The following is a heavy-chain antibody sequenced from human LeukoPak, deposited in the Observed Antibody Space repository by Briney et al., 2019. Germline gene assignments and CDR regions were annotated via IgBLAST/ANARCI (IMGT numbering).Heavy chain of an antibody. CDR1: GFVFSHYY. Sequence: PGGSLRLSCKASGFVFSHYYMSWIRQAPGKGLEYVAYISGSGDTIYYADSVKGRFSISRDNSKNTLCLQMNSLRAEDTAVYYCARDSDYDFWSGYFDAFDIWGQGTMVTVSS. CDR3: ARDSDYDFWSGYFDAFDI. J-gene: IGHJ3*02. D-gene: IGHD3-3*01. CDR2: ISGSGDTI. V-gene: IGHV3-11*04.